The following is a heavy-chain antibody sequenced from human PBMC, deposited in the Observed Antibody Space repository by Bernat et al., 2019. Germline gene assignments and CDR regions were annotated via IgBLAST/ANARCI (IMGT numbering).Heavy chain of an antibody. CDR3: ARDSLDAFDI. V-gene: IGHV3-53*01. Sequence: EMQLVESGGGLVQPGGSLRLSCAASGFSVSTNYMNWVRRAPGKGLEWVPVMYGDGRAFYADSVKGRFTISRDNSRNTLFLQMDSLRVEDTAVYYCARDSLDAFDIWGQGTMVTVSS. J-gene: IGHJ3*02. CDR2: MYGDGRA. CDR1: GFSVSTNY.